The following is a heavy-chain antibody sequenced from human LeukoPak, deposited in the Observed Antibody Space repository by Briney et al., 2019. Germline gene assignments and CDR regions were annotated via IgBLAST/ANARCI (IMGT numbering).Heavy chain of an antibody. Sequence: PGRSLRLSCAASGFTFDDYAMHWVRQAPGKGLEWVSGISWNSGSIGYADSVKGRFTISRDNAKNSLYLQMNSLRAEDTALYYCAKDTYGGNSWYYFDYWGQGTLVTVSS. CDR1: GFTFDDYA. V-gene: IGHV3-9*01. D-gene: IGHD4-23*01. CDR3: AKDTYGGNSWYYFDY. J-gene: IGHJ4*02. CDR2: ISWNSGSI.